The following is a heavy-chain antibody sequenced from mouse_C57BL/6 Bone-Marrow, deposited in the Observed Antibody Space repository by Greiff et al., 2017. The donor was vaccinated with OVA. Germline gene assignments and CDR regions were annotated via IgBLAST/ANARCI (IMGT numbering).Heavy chain of an antibody. CDR1: GYTFTSYG. CDR3: ARNGYLYWYFDV. Sequence: VQLQQSGAELARPGASVKLSCKASGYTFTSYGISWVKQRTGQGLEWIGEIYPRSGNTYYNEKFKGKATLTADKSSSTAYMELRSLTSEDSAVYFCARNGYLYWYFDVWGTGTTVTVSS. D-gene: IGHD2-2*01. CDR2: IYPRSGNT. J-gene: IGHJ1*03. V-gene: IGHV1-81*01.